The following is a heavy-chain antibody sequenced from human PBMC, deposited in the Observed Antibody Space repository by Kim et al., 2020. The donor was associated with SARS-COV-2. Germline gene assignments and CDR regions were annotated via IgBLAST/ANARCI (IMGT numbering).Heavy chain of an antibody. J-gene: IGHJ4*02. D-gene: IGHD3-10*01. Sequence: ASVKVSCKASGYTFTSYYMHWVRQAPGQGLEWMGIINPSGGSTSYAQKFQGRVTMTRDTSTSTVYMELSSLRSEDTAVYYCARDRVATSSGSYYNEDPDYWGQGTLVTVSS. V-gene: IGHV1-46*01. CDR1: GYTFTSYY. CDR2: INPSGGST. CDR3: ARDRVATSSGSYYNEDPDY.